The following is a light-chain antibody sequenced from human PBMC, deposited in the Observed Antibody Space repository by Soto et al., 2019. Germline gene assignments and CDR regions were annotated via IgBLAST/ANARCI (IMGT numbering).Light chain of an antibody. CDR1: SSDIGGYNY. CDR2: DVS. CDR3: YSYTSSGTVL. J-gene: IGLJ2*01. V-gene: IGLV2-14*01. Sequence: QSALTQPASVSGSPGQSITISCTGISSDIGGYNYVSWYQQHPGKAPRLMIYDVSNRRSGVSNRFSGSKSGNTASLTISGLQAEDEAAYYCYSYTSSGTVLFGGGTKVTVL.